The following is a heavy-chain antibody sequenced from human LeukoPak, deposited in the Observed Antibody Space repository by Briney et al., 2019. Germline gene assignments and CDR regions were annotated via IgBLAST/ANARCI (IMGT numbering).Heavy chain of an antibody. V-gene: IGHV1-69*04. CDR3: ARLTTVTHFDY. CDR2: IIPILGIA. CDR1: GGTFSSYA. Sequence: GSSVKVSCKASGGTFSSYAISWVRQAPGQGLGWMGRIIPILGIASYAQKFQGRVTITADKSTSTAYMELSSLRSEDTAVYYCARLTTVTHFDYWGQGTLVTVSS. D-gene: IGHD4-17*01. J-gene: IGHJ4*02.